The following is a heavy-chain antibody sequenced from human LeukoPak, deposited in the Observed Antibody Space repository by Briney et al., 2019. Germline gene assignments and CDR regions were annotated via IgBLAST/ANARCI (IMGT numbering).Heavy chain of an antibody. V-gene: IGHV4-34*01. CDR3: ARGDDYGDYFDY. CDR1: GGSFSGYY. Sequence: SETLSLTCAVYGGSFSGYYWSWIRQPPGKGLEWIGEINHSGSTNYNPSLKSRVTISVDTSKNQFSLKLSSVTAADTAVYYCARGDDYGDYFDYWGQGTLVTVSP. D-gene: IGHD4-17*01. J-gene: IGHJ4*02. CDR2: INHSGST.